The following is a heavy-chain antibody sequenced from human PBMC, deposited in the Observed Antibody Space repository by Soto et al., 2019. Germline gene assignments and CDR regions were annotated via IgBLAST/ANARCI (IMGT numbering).Heavy chain of an antibody. CDR3: AKYYYDRSGSPLAFDY. J-gene: IGHJ4*02. D-gene: IGHD3-22*01. Sequence: GGSLRLSCAASGFTFSKYALSWVRQAPGKGLEWVSAISGSGGTTHYADSVKGRVTISRDNSKDTVFLQMNSLRAEDTAVYSCAKYYYDRSGSPLAFDYWGQGTRVTVSS. CDR2: ISGSGGTT. CDR1: GFTFSKYA. V-gene: IGHV3-23*01.